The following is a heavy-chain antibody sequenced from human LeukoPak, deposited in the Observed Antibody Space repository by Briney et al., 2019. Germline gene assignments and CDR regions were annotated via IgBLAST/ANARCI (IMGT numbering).Heavy chain of an antibody. V-gene: IGHV3-48*04. Sequence: PGGSLRLSCAASGFTFSSYSMNWVRQAPGKGPEWVSFISGSSSIIQYADSVKGRFTISRDNAKNSLYLQMNSLRAEDTAVYYCARSGTTYYYDSGTRIWGQGTMVTVSS. CDR2: ISGSSSII. CDR1: GFTFSSYS. J-gene: IGHJ3*02. CDR3: ARSGTTYYYDSGTRI. D-gene: IGHD3-22*01.